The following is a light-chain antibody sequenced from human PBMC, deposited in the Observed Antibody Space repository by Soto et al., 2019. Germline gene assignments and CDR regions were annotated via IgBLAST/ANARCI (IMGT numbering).Light chain of an antibody. CDR2: DVS. J-gene: IGLJ2*01. CDR3: SSYTSSNTPYVV. V-gene: IGLV2-14*01. Sequence: QSVLTQHASVSGSPGQSITISCTGTSSDVGAYNYVSWYQQHPGKAPKLMIYDVSNRPSGVSNRFSGSKSGNTASLTISGLQAEDEADYYCSSYTSSNTPYVVFGGGTKLTVL. CDR1: SSDVGAYNY.